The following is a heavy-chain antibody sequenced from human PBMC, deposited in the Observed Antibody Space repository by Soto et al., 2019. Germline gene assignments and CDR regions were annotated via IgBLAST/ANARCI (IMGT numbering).Heavy chain of an antibody. D-gene: IGHD2-15*01. J-gene: IGHJ4*02. CDR3: ARGYVGSWAHFDY. V-gene: IGHV3-11*05. CDR1: GITLSDFY. Sequence: QVQLVESGGGLVKPGGSLRLSCAASGITLSDFYMTWVRQAPGQGLEWLSYISPGSNYREYADSVKGRHIISRDNSKNTLLLQLNTLRADDTAVYFCARGYVGSWAHFDYWGQGTQVIVSS. CDR2: ISPGSNYR.